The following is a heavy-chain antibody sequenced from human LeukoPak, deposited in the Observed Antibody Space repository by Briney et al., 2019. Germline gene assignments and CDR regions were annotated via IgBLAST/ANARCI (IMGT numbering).Heavy chain of an antibody. D-gene: IGHD6-13*01. Sequence: GGSLRLSCAASGFTFSSYSMNWVRQAPGKGLEWVSSISSSSSYIYYADSVKGRFTISRDNAKNSLYLQMNSLRAEDTAVYYCARDSSNLIAAAGNSFDYWGQGTLVTVSS. CDR3: ARDSSNLIAAAGNSFDY. CDR2: ISSSSSYI. CDR1: GFTFSSYS. J-gene: IGHJ4*02. V-gene: IGHV3-21*01.